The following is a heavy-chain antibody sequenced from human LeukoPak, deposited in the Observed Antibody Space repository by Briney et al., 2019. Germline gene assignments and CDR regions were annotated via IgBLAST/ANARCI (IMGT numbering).Heavy chain of an antibody. V-gene: IGHV4-4*07. J-gene: IGHJ6*03. CDR3: ARDDYYYMDV. CDR1: GGSISRYY. CDR2: IYISGST. Sequence: SETLSLTCTVSGGSISRYYWSWIRQPAGKRLEWIGRIYISGSTNYNPSLKSRVTMSVDTSRNQFSLKLSSVTAADTAVYYCARDDYYYMDVWGKGTTVAISS.